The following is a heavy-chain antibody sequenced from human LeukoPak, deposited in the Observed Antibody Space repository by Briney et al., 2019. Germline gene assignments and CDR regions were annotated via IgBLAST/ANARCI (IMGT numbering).Heavy chain of an antibody. CDR3: ARSGGYDFGDY. V-gene: IGHV1-2*02. J-gene: IGHJ4*02. CDR1: GCTFIGYY. D-gene: IGHD5-12*01. Sequence: GASVKVSCKASGCTFIGYYMHWVRQAPGQGLEWMGWINPNSGGTNYAQKFQGGVTMTRDTSISTAYMELSRLRSDDTAVYYCARSGGYDFGDYWGQGSLVTVSS. CDR2: INPNSGGT.